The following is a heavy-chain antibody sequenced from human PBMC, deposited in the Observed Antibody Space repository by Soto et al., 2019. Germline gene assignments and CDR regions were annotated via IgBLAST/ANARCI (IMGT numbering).Heavy chain of an antibody. CDR1: GGSISSYY. CDR3: AREIVAAALKHWFDP. J-gene: IGHJ5*02. Sequence: PSETLSLTCTVSGGSISSYYWSWIRQPPGKGLEWIGYIYYSGSTNYNPSLKSRVTISVDTSKNQFSLKLSSVTAADTAVYYCAREIVAAALKHWFDPWGQGTLVTVSS. CDR2: IYYSGST. D-gene: IGHD6-13*01. V-gene: IGHV4-59*01.